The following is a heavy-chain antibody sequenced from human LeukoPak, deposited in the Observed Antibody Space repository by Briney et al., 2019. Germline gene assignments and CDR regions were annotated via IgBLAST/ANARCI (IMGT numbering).Heavy chain of an antibody. CDR2: IKRDGSER. J-gene: IGHJ4*02. D-gene: IGHD3-3*01. CDR3: ARQYYDFWSGFYTADYYFDY. CDR1: GFPFRSYW. Sequence: PGGSLRLSCAASGFPFRSYWMNWVRQAPGKGLEWVANIKRDGSERYYVDSVKGRFTISRDNAQTSLYLEMNSLRGEDSAVYYCARQYYDFWSGFYTADYYFDYWGRGTLVTVSS. V-gene: IGHV3-7*01.